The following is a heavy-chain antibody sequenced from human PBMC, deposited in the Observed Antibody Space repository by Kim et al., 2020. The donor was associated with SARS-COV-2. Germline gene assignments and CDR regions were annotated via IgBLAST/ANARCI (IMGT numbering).Heavy chain of an antibody. CDR3: AKRGSRVGFDS. Sequence: GGSLRLSCAASGFTFSSYDMSWVRQAPGKGLEWVSTFSYSGGSTFYTDSVKGRFTISRDNSKSTLYLQMNTLRADDTAVYYCAKRGSRVGFDSWGQGTLVTVSS. CDR1: GFTFSSYD. V-gene: IGHV3-23*01. J-gene: IGHJ4*02. D-gene: IGHD2-15*01. CDR2: FSYSGGST.